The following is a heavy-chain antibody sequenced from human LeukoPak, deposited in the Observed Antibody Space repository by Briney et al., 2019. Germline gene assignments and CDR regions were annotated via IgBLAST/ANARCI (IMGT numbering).Heavy chain of an antibody. CDR1: LGSLSRGGFY. V-gene: IGHV4-31*03. CDR3: ARDSPMDV. CDR2: IYYSGST. J-gene: IGHJ6*02. Sequence: PSGTLSLTCTVSLGSLSRGGFYWRGLRRNPEGGLEWIEYIYYSGSTYYIPSLKSRVTISVDTSKNQFSLKLSSVTAADTAVYDCARDSPMDVWGQGTTVTVSS.